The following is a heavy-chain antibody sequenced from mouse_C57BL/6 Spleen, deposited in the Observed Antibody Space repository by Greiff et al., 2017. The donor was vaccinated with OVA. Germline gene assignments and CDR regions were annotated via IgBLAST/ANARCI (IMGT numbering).Heavy chain of an antibody. Sequence: VQLQQPGAELVRPGTSVKLSCKASGYTFTSYWMHWVKQRPGQGLEWIGVIDPSDSYTNYNQKFKGKATLTVDTSSSTAYMQLSSLTSEDSAVYYCARRVTGSLAMDYWGQGTSVTVSS. CDR3: ARRVTGSLAMDY. J-gene: IGHJ4*01. V-gene: IGHV1-59*01. CDR2: IDPSDSYT. D-gene: IGHD4-1*01. CDR1: GYTFTSYW.